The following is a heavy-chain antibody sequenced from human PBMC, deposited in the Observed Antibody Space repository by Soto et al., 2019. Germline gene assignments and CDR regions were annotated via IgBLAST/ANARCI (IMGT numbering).Heavy chain of an antibody. D-gene: IGHD3-22*01. CDR3: AKSARRLTMIVVNPSDY. CDR2: ISYDGSNE. CDR1: GFTFSSYG. Sequence: GGSLRLSCAASGFTFSSYGMHWVRQAPGKGPEWVAVISYDGSNEYYADSVKGRFTISRDNSKNTLYLQMNSLSAEDTAVYYCAKSARRLTMIVVNPSDYWGQGTLVTVSS. V-gene: IGHV3-30*18. J-gene: IGHJ4*02.